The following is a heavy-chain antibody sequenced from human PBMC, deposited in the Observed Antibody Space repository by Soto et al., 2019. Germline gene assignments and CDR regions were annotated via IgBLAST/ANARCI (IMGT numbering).Heavy chain of an antibody. CDR1: GFTFSSYW. Sequence: GGSLRLSCAASGFTFSSYWMHWVRQAPGKGLVWVSRINSDGSSTSYADSVKGGFTISRDNAKNTLYLQMNSLRAEDTAVYYCARGGQQLPLDYWGQGTLVTVSS. D-gene: IGHD6-13*01. V-gene: IGHV3-74*01. J-gene: IGHJ4*02. CDR2: INSDGSST. CDR3: ARGGQQLPLDY.